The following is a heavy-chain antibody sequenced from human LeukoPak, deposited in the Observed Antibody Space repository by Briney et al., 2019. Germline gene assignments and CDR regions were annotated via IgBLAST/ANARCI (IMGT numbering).Heavy chain of an antibody. J-gene: IGHJ4*02. V-gene: IGHV4-34*01. Sequence: SETLSLTCAVYGGSFSGYYWSWIRQPPGQGLEWIGEINHSGRTNYNPALRSRVTISVDTSENQFSLKLSSVTAADTAVYYCARSRAGMGRGVTIGDLDYWGQGTLVTVSS. D-gene: IGHD3-10*01. CDR2: INHSGRT. CDR3: ARSRAGMGRGVTIGDLDY. CDR1: GGSFSGYY.